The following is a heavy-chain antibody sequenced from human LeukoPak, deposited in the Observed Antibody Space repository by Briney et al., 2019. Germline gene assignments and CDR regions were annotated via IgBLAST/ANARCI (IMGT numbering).Heavy chain of an antibody. CDR3: ARVGTYYRSLDS. CDR1: GGSFSGYY. D-gene: IGHD3-10*01. V-gene: IGHV4-34*01. Sequence: SETLSLTCAVYGGSFSGYYWSWIRQPPGKGLEWIGEINHSGSTNYNPSPKSRVTISLDTSKNQFSLKLSSVTAADTAVYYCARVGTYYRSLDSWGQGTLVTVSS. J-gene: IGHJ4*02. CDR2: INHSGST.